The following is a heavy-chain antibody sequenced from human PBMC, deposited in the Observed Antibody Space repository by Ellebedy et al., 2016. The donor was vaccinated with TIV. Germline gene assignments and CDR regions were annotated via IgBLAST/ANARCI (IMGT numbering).Heavy chain of an antibody. CDR2: ISGSGGST. Sequence: PGGSLRLSCAASGFTFSSYAMSRVRQAPGKGLEWVSVISGSGGSTYYADSVKGRFTISRDNSNNTLYLQMNSLRADDTAIYYCARDKSPTMIALDFWGQGTLVTVSS. D-gene: IGHD3-22*01. CDR3: ARDKSPTMIALDF. V-gene: IGHV3-23*01. J-gene: IGHJ4*02. CDR1: GFTFSSYA.